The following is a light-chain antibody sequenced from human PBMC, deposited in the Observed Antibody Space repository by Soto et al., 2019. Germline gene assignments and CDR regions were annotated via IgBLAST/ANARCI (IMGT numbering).Light chain of an antibody. CDR2: GAS. CDR3: QQYSSSPAT. J-gene: IGKJ4*01. CDR1: QRVSRSN. Sequence: EIVLTQYPGTLYLSTGERATLSYRASQRVSRSNFDWYQQNPGQAPRLLIYGASSRAAGIPDRFSGSGSGTDFTLTISRLEPEDFAVYFCQQYSSSPATFGGGTKVEIK. V-gene: IGKV3-20*01.